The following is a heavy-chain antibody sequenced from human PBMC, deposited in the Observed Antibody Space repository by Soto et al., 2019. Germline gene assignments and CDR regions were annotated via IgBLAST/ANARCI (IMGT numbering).Heavy chain of an antibody. CDR2: ISYDGSNK. CDR1: GFTFTSYN. J-gene: IGHJ6*02. D-gene: IGHD6-13*01. CDR3: AKDRRRGAAALGGMDV. Sequence: GGSLRLSCAASGFTFTSYNMNWVRQAPGKGLEWVAVISYDGSNKYYADSVKGRFTISRDNSKNTLYLQMNSLRAEDTAVYYCAKDRRRGAAALGGMDVWGQGTTVTGSS. V-gene: IGHV3-30*18.